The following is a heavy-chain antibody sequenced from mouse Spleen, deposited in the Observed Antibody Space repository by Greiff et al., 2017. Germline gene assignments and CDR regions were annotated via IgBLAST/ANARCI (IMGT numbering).Heavy chain of an antibody. CDR1: GYTFTSYT. D-gene: IGHD1-1*01. CDR3: TRETTVVATYYFDY. CDR2: INPSSGYT. J-gene: IGHJ2*01. V-gene: IGHV1-4*01. Sequence: QVHVKQSGAELARPGASVKMSCKASGYTFTSYTMHWVKQRPGQGLEWIGYINPSSGYTKYNQKFKDKATLTADKSSSTAYMQLSSLTSEDSAVYYCTRETTVVATYYFDYWGQGTTLTVSS.